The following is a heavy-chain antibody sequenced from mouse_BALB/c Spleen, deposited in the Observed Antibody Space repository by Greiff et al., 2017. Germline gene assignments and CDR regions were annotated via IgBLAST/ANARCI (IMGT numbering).Heavy chain of an antibody. V-gene: IGHV5-9-4*01. Sequence: EVKWVESGGGLVKPGGSLKLSCAASGFTFSSYAMSWVRQSPEKRLEWVAEISSGGSYTYYPDTVTGRFTISRDNAKNTLYLEMSSLRSEDTAMYYCARDRTTDAPFAYWGQGTLVTVSA. CDR1: GFTFSSYA. D-gene: IGHD1-1*01. J-gene: IGHJ3*01. CDR3: ARDRTTDAPFAY. CDR2: ISSGGSYT.